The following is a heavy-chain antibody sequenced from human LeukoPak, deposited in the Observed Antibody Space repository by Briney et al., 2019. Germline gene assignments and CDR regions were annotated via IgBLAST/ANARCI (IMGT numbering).Heavy chain of an antibody. CDR1: GGSISSYN. D-gene: IGHD4-17*01. V-gene: IGHV4-59*01. J-gene: IGHJ3*02. CDR3: ARGANYGDYGLDAFDI. CDR2: IYYSGST. Sequence: SETLSLTCTVSGGSISSYNWSWIRQPPGKGLEWIGYIYYSGSTTYNPSLKSRVTISLDTSKNQFSLKLTSVTAADTALYHCARGANYGDYGLDAFDIWGQGTMVTVSS.